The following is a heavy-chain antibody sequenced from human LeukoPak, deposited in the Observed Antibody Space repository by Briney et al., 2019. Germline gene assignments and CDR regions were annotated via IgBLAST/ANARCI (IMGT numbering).Heavy chain of an antibody. V-gene: IGHV4-34*01. CDR1: GGSFSGYY. J-gene: IGHJ3*02. Sequence: PSETLSLTCAVYGGSFSGYYWSWIRQPPGKGLEWIREINHSGSTNYNPSLKSRVTISVDTSKNQFSLKLSSVTAADTAVYYCARVGYCSSTSCYFSRSAFDIWGQGTMVTVSS. CDR2: INHSGST. D-gene: IGHD2-2*01. CDR3: ARVGYCSSTSCYFSRSAFDI.